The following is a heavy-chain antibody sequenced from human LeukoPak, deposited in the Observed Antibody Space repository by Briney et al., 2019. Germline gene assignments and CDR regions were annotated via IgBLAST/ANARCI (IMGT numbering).Heavy chain of an antibody. CDR2: IYYSGST. CDR1: GGSISSGGYS. J-gene: IGHJ4*02. D-gene: IGHD3-16*01. CDR3: ARASPSGEGWGTYFDY. V-gene: IGHV4-30-4*08. Sequence: SQTLSLTCAVSGGSISSGGYSWSWIRQPPGKGLEWIGYIYYSGSTYYNPSLKSRVTISVDTSKNQFSLKLSSVTAADTAVYYCARASPSGEGWGTYFDYWGQGTLVTVSS.